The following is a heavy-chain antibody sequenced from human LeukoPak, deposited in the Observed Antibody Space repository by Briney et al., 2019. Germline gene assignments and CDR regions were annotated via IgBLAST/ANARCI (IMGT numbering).Heavy chain of an antibody. J-gene: IGHJ5*02. CDR2: ISSSSSTI. Sequence: GGSLRLSCAASGFTFSSYSMNWVRQAPGKGLEWVSYISSSSSTIYYADSVKGRFTISRDNAKNSLYLQMNSLRAEDTAVYYCARGFNYYDSSGSNWLDPWGQGTLVTVSS. CDR3: ARGFNYYDSSGSNWLDP. CDR1: GFTFSSYS. V-gene: IGHV3-48*04. D-gene: IGHD3-22*01.